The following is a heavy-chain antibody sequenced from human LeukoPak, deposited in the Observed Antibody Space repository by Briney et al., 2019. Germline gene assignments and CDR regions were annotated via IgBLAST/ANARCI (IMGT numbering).Heavy chain of an antibody. D-gene: IGHD2-2*01. J-gene: IGHJ6*03. V-gene: IGHV4-38-2*01. CDR1: GYSIGSGYY. CDR3: ARSVGGDYMDV. CDR2: VYHSGIT. Sequence: SETLSLTCAVSGYSIGSGYYWGWIRQPPGKGLEYIASVYHSGITYYNPSLKSRVTISVDTSKNQFSLKLSSVTAGDTALYYCARSVGGDYMDVWGKGTTVTVSS.